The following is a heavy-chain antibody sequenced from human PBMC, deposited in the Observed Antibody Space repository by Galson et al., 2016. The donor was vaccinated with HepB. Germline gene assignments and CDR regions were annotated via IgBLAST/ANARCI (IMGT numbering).Heavy chain of an antibody. Sequence: SLRLSCAASGFTFGSYWMSWIRQAPGSALEWVANIKQDGSEKGYVDSVEGRFTNSRDNAKNSLYLQMNSLRVEDTGVYYCTREGHGGFDYWGQGTLVIVSS. D-gene: IGHD3-16*01. V-gene: IGHV3-7*01. J-gene: IGHJ4*02. CDR2: IKQDGSEK. CDR1: GFTFGSYW. CDR3: TREGHGGFDY.